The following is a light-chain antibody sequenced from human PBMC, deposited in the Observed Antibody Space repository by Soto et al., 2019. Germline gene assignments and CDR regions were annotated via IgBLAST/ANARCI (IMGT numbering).Light chain of an antibody. CDR3: QQSYSTLWT. Sequence: DIQMTQSPSPVSASVGDRVTITCRASQSISSYLNWYQQKPGKAPKLLIYAASSLQSGVPSRFSGSGSGTDFTLTISSLQPEDFAAYYCQQSYSTLWTFGQGTKVDIK. CDR1: QSISSY. V-gene: IGKV1-39*01. CDR2: AAS. J-gene: IGKJ1*01.